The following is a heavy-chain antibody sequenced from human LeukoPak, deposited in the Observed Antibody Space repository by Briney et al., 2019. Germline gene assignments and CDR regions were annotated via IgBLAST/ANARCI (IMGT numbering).Heavy chain of an antibody. V-gene: IGHV3-49*04. J-gene: IGHJ4*02. CDR2: IRSKAYGGTT. Sequence: PGGSLRLSCTASGFTFGDYAMSWVRQAPGKGLEWVGFIRSKAYGGTTEYAASVKGRFTISRDDSKSIAYLQMNSLKTEDTAVYYCTRVGIRFLEWTYFDYWGQGTLVTVSS. D-gene: IGHD3-3*01. CDR1: GFTFGDYA. CDR3: TRVGIRFLEWTYFDY.